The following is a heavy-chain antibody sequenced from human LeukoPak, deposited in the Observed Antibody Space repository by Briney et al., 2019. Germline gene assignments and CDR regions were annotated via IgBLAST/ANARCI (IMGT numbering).Heavy chain of an antibody. J-gene: IGHJ4*02. V-gene: IGHV5-51*01. CDR3: ARRQGCSSTSCPPDS. CDR1: GYRFTTYW. CDR2: IYPGDSDT. D-gene: IGHD2-2*01. Sequence: GGSPKTSLCGLGYRFTTYWIDLVRPRSGKGPEGVGIIYPGDSDTGYSPSFQGQVTMSDDKSINTAYLQWSSLKAHNTAMYYCARRQGCSSTSCPPDSWGQGTLVTVSS.